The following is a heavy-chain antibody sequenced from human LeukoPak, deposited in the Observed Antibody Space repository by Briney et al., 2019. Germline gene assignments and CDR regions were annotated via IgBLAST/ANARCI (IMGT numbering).Heavy chain of an antibody. CDR3: ARRSPFSYYYYGMDV. V-gene: IGHV1-2*02. J-gene: IGHJ6*02. Sequence: ASVKVSSKAPGYTFTGYYMHWVRQAPGQGLGGRGGINPNSGGTNYAQKFQGRVTMTRDTSISTAYMELSRLRSDDTAVYYCARRSPFSYYYYGMDVWGQGTTVTVSS. CDR1: GYTFTGYY. CDR2: INPNSGGT.